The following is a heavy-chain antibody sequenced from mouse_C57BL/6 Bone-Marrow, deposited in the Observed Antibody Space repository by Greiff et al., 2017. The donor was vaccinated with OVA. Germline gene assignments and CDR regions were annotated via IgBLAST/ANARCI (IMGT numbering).Heavy chain of an antibody. V-gene: IGHV5-6*01. J-gene: IGHJ2*01. Sequence: EVQGVESGGDLVKPGGSLKLSCAASGFTFSSYGMSWVRQTPDKRLEWVATISSGGSYTYYPDSVKGRFTISRDNAKNTLYLQMSSLKSEDTAMYYCARQAGSSSYYFDYWGQGTTLTVSS. CDR1: GFTFSSYG. D-gene: IGHD1-1*01. CDR3: ARQAGSSSYYFDY. CDR2: ISSGGSYT.